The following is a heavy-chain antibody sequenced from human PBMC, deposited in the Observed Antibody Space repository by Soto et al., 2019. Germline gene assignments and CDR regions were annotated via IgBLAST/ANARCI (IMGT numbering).Heavy chain of an antibody. J-gene: IGHJ5*02. D-gene: IGHD6-19*01. CDR3: ARHGGYSSGWSGWFDP. V-gene: IGHV1-69*02. Sequence: QVQLVQSGAEVKKPGSSVKVSCKASGGTFSSYTISWVRQAPGQGLEWMGRIIPILGIANYAQKFQGRVTTTADNSTSTAYRELSSLRSEDTAVYYCARHGGYSSGWSGWFDPWGQGTLVTVSS. CDR2: IIPILGIA. CDR1: GGTFSSYT.